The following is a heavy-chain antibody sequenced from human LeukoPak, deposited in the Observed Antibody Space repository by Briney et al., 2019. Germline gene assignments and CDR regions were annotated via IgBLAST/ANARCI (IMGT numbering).Heavy chain of an antibody. Sequence: PSETLSLTCTVSGVSISSYYWSWIRQPPGKGLEWIGYIYYSGSTNYNPSLKSRVAISVDTSKNQFSLKLSSVTAADTAVYYYARGPMAKYWGQGTLSPSPQ. V-gene: IGHV4-59*01. J-gene: IGHJ4*02. CDR1: GVSISSYY. CDR3: ARGPMAKY. CDR2: IYYSGST. D-gene: IGHD5-24*01.